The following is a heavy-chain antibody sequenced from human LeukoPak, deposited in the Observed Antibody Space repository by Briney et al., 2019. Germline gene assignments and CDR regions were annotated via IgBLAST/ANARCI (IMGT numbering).Heavy chain of an antibody. CDR2: ISYDGSNK. V-gene: IGHV3-30*03. J-gene: IGHJ4*02. CDR1: GFTFSSYG. Sequence: PGGSLRLSCAASGFTFSSYGMHWVRQAPGKGLEWVAVISYDGSNKYYADSVKGRFTISRDNAKNSLYLQMNSLRAEDTAVYHCARRLIAAFDYWGQGTLVTVSS. D-gene: IGHD2-15*01. CDR3: ARRLIAAFDY.